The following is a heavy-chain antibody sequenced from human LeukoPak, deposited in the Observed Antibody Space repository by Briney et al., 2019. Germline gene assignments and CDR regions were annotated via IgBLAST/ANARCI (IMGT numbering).Heavy chain of an antibody. V-gene: IGHV3-7*01. CDR2: INEDGSDK. CDR1: GFTFSSYW. Sequence: GGSLRLSCAASGFTFSSYWMSWVRQAPGKGLEWVASINEDGSDKYYVDSVKGRFTISRDNAKNSLYLQMNGLRAEDTAVYYCARDTYRFDDYWGQGTLVTVSS. CDR3: ARDTYRFDDY. J-gene: IGHJ4*02.